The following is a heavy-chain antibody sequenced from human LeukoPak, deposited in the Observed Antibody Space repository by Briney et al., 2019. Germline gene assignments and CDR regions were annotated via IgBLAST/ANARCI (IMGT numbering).Heavy chain of an antibody. J-gene: IGHJ6*02. V-gene: IGHV4-34*01. Sequence: SETLSLTCAVYGGSFSGYYWSWIRQPPGKGLEWIGEINHSGSTKHNPSLKSRVTISGDTSKNQFSLKLSSVTAADTAVYYCARRGISPRSYGMDVWGQGTTVTVSS. CDR2: INHSGST. CDR1: GGSFSGYY. CDR3: ARRGISPRSYGMDV. D-gene: IGHD3-3*02.